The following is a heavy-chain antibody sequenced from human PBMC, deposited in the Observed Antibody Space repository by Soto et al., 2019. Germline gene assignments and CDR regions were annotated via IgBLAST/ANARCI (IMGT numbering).Heavy chain of an antibody. J-gene: IGHJ4*02. V-gene: IGHV3-48*01. CDR2: ISSSSSTI. CDR1: GFTFSSYS. CDR3: ARVGIF. D-gene: IGHD3-9*01. Sequence: EVQLVVSGGGLVQPGGSLRLSCAASGFTFSSYSMNWVRQAPGKGLEWVSYISSSSSTIYYEDSVKGRFTISRDNAKNSLYLQINSLRAEDTAVYYCARVGIFWGQGTLVTVSS.